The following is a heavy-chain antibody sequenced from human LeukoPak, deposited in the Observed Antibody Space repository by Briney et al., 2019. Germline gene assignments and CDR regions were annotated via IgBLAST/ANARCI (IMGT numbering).Heavy chain of an antibody. Sequence: SETLSLTCTVSGGSISSYYWSWIRQPAGKGLEWIGRIYSSGSTNYNPSLKSRVTMSVDTSKNQFSLKLSSVTAADTAVYYCARDGKWLTLYYFDYWGQGTLVTVSS. CDR3: ARDGKWLTLYYFDY. CDR2: IYSSGST. D-gene: IGHD3-22*01. CDR1: GGSISSYY. J-gene: IGHJ4*02. V-gene: IGHV4-4*07.